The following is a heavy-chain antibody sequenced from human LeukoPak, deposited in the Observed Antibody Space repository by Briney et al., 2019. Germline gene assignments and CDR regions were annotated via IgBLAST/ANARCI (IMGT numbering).Heavy chain of an antibody. Sequence: GGSLRLSCAASGFTFSSYTMYWVRQAPGKGLEYVSAISSNGGSTYYANSVKGRFTISRDNSKNTLYLQMGSLRGENMAVYYCAREVNWRFDYWGQGTLVTVSS. CDR2: ISSNGGST. V-gene: IGHV3-64*01. J-gene: IGHJ4*02. D-gene: IGHD1-1*01. CDR3: AREVNWRFDY. CDR1: GFTFSSYT.